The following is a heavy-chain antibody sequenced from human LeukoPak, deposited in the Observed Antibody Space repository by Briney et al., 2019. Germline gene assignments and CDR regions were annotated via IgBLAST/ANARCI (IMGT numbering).Heavy chain of an antibody. J-gene: IGHJ6*04. CDR1: GFTFSRYE. V-gene: IGHV3-48*03. Sequence: GGSLRLSCIASGFTFSRYEMNWVRQAPGKGLEWIAYITTTGDRIQYADSVKGRFTISRDNTKNSLYLQMNSLRAEDTAVYYCAELGITMIGGVWGKGTTVTISS. D-gene: IGHD3-10*02. CDR3: AELGITMIGGV. CDR2: ITTTGDRI.